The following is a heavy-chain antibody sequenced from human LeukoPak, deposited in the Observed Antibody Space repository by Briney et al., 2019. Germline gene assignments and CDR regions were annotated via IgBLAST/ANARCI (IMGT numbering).Heavy chain of an antibody. V-gene: IGHV1-69*06. CDR3: ARGKGIAAAGTADGWGWVYYMDV. CDR2: IIPIFGTA. D-gene: IGHD6-13*01. J-gene: IGHJ6*03. Sequence: GGSVKVSCKASGGTFSSYAISWVRQAPGQGLEWMGGIIPIFGTANYAQKFQGRVTITADKSTSTAYMELSSLRSEDTAVYYCARGKGIAAAGTADGWGWVYYMDVWGKGTTVTVSS. CDR1: GGTFSSYA.